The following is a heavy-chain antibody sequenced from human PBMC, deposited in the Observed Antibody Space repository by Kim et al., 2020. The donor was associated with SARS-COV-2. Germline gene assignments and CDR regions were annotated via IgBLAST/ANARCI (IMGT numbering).Heavy chain of an antibody. D-gene: IGHD2-15*01. V-gene: IGHV1-8*01. Sequence: GYSQKSPGRVPMTRNTSISTAFMELSSLRSEDTAVYYCARAGYRRSYFDYWGQGTLVTVSS. CDR3: ARAGYRRSYFDY. J-gene: IGHJ4*02.